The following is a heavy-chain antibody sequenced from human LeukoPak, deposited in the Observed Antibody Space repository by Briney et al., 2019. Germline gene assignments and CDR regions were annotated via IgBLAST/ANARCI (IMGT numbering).Heavy chain of an antibody. V-gene: IGHV1-18*01. CDR3: ARDPGIAAAGSFDY. CDR1: GYTLTSYG. D-gene: IGHD6-13*01. CDR2: ISAYNGNT. Sequence: ASVKVSCKASGYTLTSYGISWVRQAPGQGLEWMGWISAYNGNTNYAQKIQGRVTMTTDTSTSTAYMELRSLRSDDTAVYYCARDPGIAAAGSFDYWGQGTLVTVSS. J-gene: IGHJ4*02.